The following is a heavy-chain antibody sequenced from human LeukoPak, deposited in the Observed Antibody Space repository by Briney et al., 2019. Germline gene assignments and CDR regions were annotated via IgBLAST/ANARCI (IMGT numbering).Heavy chain of an antibody. CDR2: IYSGGST. Sequence: GGSLRLSCAASGFTVSSNYMSWVRQAPGKGLEWVSVIYSGGSTYYADSVKGRFTISRDNSKNTLYLQMNSLRAEGTAVYYCARLDYGDYVGAFDIWGQGTMVTVSS. CDR3: ARLDYGDYVGAFDI. J-gene: IGHJ3*02. D-gene: IGHD4-17*01. CDR1: GFTVSSNY. V-gene: IGHV3-53*01.